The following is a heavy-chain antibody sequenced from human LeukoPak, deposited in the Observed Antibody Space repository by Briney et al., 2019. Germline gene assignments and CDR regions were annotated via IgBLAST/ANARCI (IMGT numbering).Heavy chain of an antibody. D-gene: IGHD3-10*01. V-gene: IGHV1-18*01. CDR3: ARVGNGINMVRGVINY. CDR2: ISAYNGNT. Sequence: ASVKVSCKASGYTFTSYGISWVRQAPGQGLEWMGWISAYNGNTNYAQKLQGRVTMTTDTSTSTAYMELRSLRSDDTAVYYCARVGNGINMVRGVINYWGQGTLVTVSS. J-gene: IGHJ4*02. CDR1: GYTFTSYG.